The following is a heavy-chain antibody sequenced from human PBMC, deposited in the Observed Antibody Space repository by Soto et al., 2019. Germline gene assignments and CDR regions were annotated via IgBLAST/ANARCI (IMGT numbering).Heavy chain of an antibody. CDR1: GFTFSSYS. CDR2: ISSSSSTI. CDR3: ARALHYYDSSGYYCGPYSHYYGMDV. D-gene: IGHD3-22*01. J-gene: IGHJ6*02. Sequence: EVQLVESGGGLVQPGGSLRLSCAASGFTFSSYSMNWVRQAPGKGLEWVSYISSSSSTIYYADSVKGRFTISRDNAKNSLYPQMNSQRAEDTAVYYCARALHYYDSSGYYCGPYSHYYGMDVWGQGNTVTVSS. V-gene: IGHV3-48*01.